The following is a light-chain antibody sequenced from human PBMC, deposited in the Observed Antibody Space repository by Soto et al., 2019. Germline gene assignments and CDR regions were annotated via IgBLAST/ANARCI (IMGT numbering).Light chain of an antibody. Sequence: ELTQSPSVSVAPGQTVTITCGGSSIGSKSVHWYQQKPGQAPVLVVYDDSDRRSGIPERFSGSNSGNTATLTITRVEAGDEADYHCQVWDTRSEHYVFGPGTKVTVL. V-gene: IGLV3-21*02. J-gene: IGLJ1*01. CDR2: DDS. CDR1: SIGSKS. CDR3: QVWDTRSEHYV.